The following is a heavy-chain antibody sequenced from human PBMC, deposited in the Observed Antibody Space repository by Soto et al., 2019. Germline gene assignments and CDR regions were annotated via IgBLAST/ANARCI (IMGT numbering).Heavy chain of an antibody. J-gene: IGHJ4*02. D-gene: IGHD3-3*01. Sequence: EVQLVESGGGLVQPGGSLRLSCATSGFTFSNYWMHWVRQAPGKGPVWVSRINEDESNTNYADSVKGRFTISRDNAKNSLYRQMNSLTAEDPAVYYCARGLFLDYWGQGTRVTVSS. CDR1: GFTFSNYW. CDR3: ARGLFLDY. CDR2: INEDESNT. V-gene: IGHV3-74*01.